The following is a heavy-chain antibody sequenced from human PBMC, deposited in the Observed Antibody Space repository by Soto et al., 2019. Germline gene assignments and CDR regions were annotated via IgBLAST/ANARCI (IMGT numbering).Heavy chain of an antibody. CDR1: GFTFGDYA. CDR2: ISWNSGSI. J-gene: IGHJ3*02. D-gene: IGHD1-26*01. CDR3: AKDRYSGSYADAFYI. V-gene: IGHV3-9*01. Sequence: EVQLVESGGGLVQPGRSLRLSCAASGFTFGDYAMHWVRQAPGKGLEWVSGISWNSGSIGYADSVKGRFTISRDNAKNSLYLQMNSLRGEDTALYYCAKDRYSGSYADAFYIWGQGTMVTVSS.